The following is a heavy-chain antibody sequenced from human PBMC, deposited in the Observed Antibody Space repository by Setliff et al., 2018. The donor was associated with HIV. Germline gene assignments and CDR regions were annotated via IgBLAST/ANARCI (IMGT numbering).Heavy chain of an antibody. CDR3: ARNMEDFGVLPSAPFDP. D-gene: IGHD2-2*01. Sequence: PSETLSLTCTVSGGSIRNYYWSWIRQSAGKGLEWNGRVHKSGNTDYNPSLKGRVTMSVDTSKNQFFLKLTSMNAADTAIYYCARNMEDFGVLPSAPFDPWGRGTLVTVSS. CDR2: VHKSGNT. CDR1: GGSIRNYY. V-gene: IGHV4-4*07. J-gene: IGHJ5*02.